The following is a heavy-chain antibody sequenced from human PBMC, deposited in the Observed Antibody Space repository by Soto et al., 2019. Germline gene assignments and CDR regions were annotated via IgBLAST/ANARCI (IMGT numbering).Heavy chain of an antibody. CDR2: FDPEDGET. CDR3: ARAMAAAGFLFDY. D-gene: IGHD6-13*01. J-gene: IGHJ4*02. CDR1: GYTLTELS. Sequence: ASGKVSCKVSGYTLTELSMHWVLQAPGKGLEWMGGFDPEDGETIYAQKFQGRVTMTEDTSTDTPYMELSSLRSEDTAVYYCARAMAAAGFLFDYWGQRTLVTVSS. V-gene: IGHV1-24*01.